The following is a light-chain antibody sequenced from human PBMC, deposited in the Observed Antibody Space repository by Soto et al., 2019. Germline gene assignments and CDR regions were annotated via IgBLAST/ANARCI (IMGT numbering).Light chain of an antibody. CDR2: DAS. Sequence: DIQMSKSPSTLSASVGDRVTITCRASQTISNWLAWYQQRTGKAPQLLISDASRLESGVPSRFSGSGSGTEFTLTISSLQADDSATYYCQQYKSYSPRTFGQGTKVDI. J-gene: IGKJ1*01. CDR3: QQYKSYSPRT. V-gene: IGKV1-5*01. CDR1: QTISNW.